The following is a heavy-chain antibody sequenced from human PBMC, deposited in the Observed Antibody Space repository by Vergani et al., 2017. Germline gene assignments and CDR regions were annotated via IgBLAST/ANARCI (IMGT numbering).Heavy chain of an antibody. J-gene: IGHJ4*02. Sequence: QVQLQESGPGLVKPSETLSLTCTVSGGSISSYYWSWSRQPPGKGLEWIGYIYYSGSTNYNPSLKSRVTISVDTSKNQFSLKLSSVTAADTAVYYCARATPSDGTNDYWGQGTLVTVSS. CDR2: IYYSGST. CDR3: ARATPSDGTNDY. D-gene: IGHD6-13*01. CDR1: GGSISSYY. V-gene: IGHV4-59*01.